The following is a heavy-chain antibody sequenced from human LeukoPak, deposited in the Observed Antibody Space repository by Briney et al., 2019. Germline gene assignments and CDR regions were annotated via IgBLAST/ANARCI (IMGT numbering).Heavy chain of an antibody. V-gene: IGHV3-21*01. Sequence: PGGSLTLSCAASGFTFSSYSMNWVRQAPGKGLEWVSSISSSSSYIYYADSVKGRFTISRDNAKNSLYLQMNSLRAEDTAVYYCARGASRPQGMDVWGQGTTVTVSS. CDR1: GFTFSSYS. CDR3: ARGASRPQGMDV. CDR2: ISSSSSYI. J-gene: IGHJ6*02.